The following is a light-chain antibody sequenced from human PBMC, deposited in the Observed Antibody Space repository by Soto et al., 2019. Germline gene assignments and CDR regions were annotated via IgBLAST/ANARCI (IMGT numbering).Light chain of an antibody. CDR1: QSVSSSY. V-gene: IGKV3-20*01. CDR2: GAS. CDR3: QQDGSSPIT. Sequence: EIVLTQSPGTLSLSPGERATISCRASQSVSSSYLAWYQQKPGQAHRLLIYGASSRATGIPDRFSGSGSGTDFTLTISRLEPEDFAVYYCQQDGSSPITFGGGTKVEIK. J-gene: IGKJ4*01.